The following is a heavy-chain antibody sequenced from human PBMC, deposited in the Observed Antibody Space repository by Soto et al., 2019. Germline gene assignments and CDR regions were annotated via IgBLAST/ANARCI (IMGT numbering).Heavy chain of an antibody. CDR1: GYTFTSYG. D-gene: IGHD3-10*01. J-gene: IGHJ4*02. Sequence: ASVKVSCKASGYTFTSYGISWVRQAPGQGLEWMGWISAYNGNTNYAQKLQGRVTMTTDTSTSTAYMELRSLRSDDTAVYYCARDKVIWFGELFFGFWGQGNLVTVSS. CDR2: ISAYNGNT. CDR3: ARDKVIWFGELFFGF. V-gene: IGHV1-18*01.